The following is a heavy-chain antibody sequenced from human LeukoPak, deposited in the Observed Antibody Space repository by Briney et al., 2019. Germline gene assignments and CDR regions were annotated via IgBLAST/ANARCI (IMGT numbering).Heavy chain of an antibody. CDR2: IIPILNIV. Sequence: GSSVKVSCKTSGGTFSSQAISWGRQAPGQGPEWMGRIIPILNIVNYAQTFQGRVTLTADISTGTAYMDLSSLTSEDTAVYYCARNFDYGDYGGGDDHWGQGTLVTVSS. CDR1: GGTFSSQA. CDR3: ARNFDYGDYGGGDDH. D-gene: IGHD4-17*01. V-gene: IGHV1-69*04. J-gene: IGHJ4*02.